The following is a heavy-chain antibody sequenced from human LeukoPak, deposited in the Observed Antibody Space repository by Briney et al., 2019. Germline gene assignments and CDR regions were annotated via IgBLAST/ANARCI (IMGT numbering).Heavy chain of an antibody. Sequence: SETLSLTCTVSGYSISSDYYWGWVRQPPGKGLEWIGYIYYSGSTNYNPSLKSRVTISVDTSKNQFSLKLSSVTAAETAVYYCAREGRYRYGYNEYHSYMDIWGKGTTVTVSS. CDR3: AREGRYRYGYNEYHSYMDI. V-gene: IGHV4-59*01. D-gene: IGHD5-24*01. CDR2: IYYSGST. J-gene: IGHJ6*03. CDR1: GYSISSDYY.